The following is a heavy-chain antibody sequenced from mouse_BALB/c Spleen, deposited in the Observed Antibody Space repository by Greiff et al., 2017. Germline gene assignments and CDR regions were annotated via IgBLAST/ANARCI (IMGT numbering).Heavy chain of an antibody. J-gene: IGHJ2*01. V-gene: IGHV1S56*01. CDR2: IYPGDGST. D-gene: IGHD2-2*01. CDR3: ARGGYGYDGFDY. Sequence: VQLHQSGPELVKPGASVKMSCKASGYTFTSYYIHWVKQRPGQGLEWIGWIYPGDGSTKYNEKFKGKTTLTADKSSSTAYMLLSSLTSEDSAIYFCARGGYGYDGFDYWGQGTTLTVSS. CDR1: GYTFTSYY.